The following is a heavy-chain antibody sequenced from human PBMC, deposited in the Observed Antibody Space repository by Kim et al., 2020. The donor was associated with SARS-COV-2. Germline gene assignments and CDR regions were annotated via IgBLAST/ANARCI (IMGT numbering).Heavy chain of an antibody. Sequence: ASVKVSCKASGYTFTSYYMHWVRQAPGQGLEWMGIINPSGGSTSYAQKFQGRVTMTRDTSTSTVYMELSSLRSEDTAVYYCARGVRYYDSSGYYYFDYWGQGTLVTVSS. J-gene: IGHJ4*02. CDR3: ARGVRYYDSSGYYYFDY. CDR2: INPSGGST. V-gene: IGHV1-46*01. CDR1: GYTFTSYY. D-gene: IGHD3-22*01.